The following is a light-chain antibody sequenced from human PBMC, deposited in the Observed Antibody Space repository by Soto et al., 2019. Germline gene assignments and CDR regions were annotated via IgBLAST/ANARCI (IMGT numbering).Light chain of an antibody. V-gene: IGKV3-15*01. J-gene: IGKJ5*01. CDR2: GTS. CDR1: QSVAST. CDR3: QHYNNWPIT. Sequence: EIVITGCPPFMTVSPRARATPSCRASQSVASTLAWYQQKPGQAPRLLIYGTSTRATGVPARFSGSGSGTDFTLTISSLQAADFAVYHCQHYNNWPITFGQGTRLAI.